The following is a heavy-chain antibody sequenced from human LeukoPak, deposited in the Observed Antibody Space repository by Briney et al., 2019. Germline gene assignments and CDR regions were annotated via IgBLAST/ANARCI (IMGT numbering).Heavy chain of an antibody. V-gene: IGHV3-21*01. CDR1: GFTFSSYS. J-gene: IGHJ4*02. CDR3: ATGTGYSSGWYSSFDY. CDR2: ISSSSSYI. D-gene: IGHD6-19*01. Sequence: GGSLRLSCAASGFTFSSYSMNWVRQAPGKGLEWVSSISSSSSYIYYADSVKGRFTISRDNAKNSLYPQMNSLRAEDTAVYYCATGTGYSSGWYSSFDYWGQGTLVTVSS.